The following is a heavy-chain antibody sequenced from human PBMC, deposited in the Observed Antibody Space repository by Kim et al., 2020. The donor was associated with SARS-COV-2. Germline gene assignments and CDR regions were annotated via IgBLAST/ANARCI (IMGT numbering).Heavy chain of an antibody. CDR3: ARVGYYYGSGSYD. CDR2: IYSGGST. J-gene: IGHJ4*02. D-gene: IGHD3-10*01. V-gene: IGHV3-66*01. CDR1: GFTVSSNY. Sequence: GGSLRLSCAASGFTVSSNYMSWVRQAPGKGLEWVSVIYSGGSTYYADSVKGRFTISRGNSKNTVYLQMNSLRAEDTAVYYCARVGYYYGSGSYDWGQGTLVTVSS.